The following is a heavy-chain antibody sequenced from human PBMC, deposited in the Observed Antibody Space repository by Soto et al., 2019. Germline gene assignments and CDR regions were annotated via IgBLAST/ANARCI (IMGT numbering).Heavy chain of an antibody. J-gene: IGHJ6*02. D-gene: IGHD1-26*01. CDR2: INPSGGSI. Sequence: LVKASCQASGYTFTSYYIHCVRQAPGQGLEWMGVINPSGGSINYAQKFQGRVTMTRDTSTSTVYMELSSLRSEDTAVYYCARDRGRGGSYYIYFYVMDVWGQGTTVTVSS. CDR1: GYTFTSYY. CDR3: ARDRGRGGSYYIYFYVMDV. V-gene: IGHV1-46*01.